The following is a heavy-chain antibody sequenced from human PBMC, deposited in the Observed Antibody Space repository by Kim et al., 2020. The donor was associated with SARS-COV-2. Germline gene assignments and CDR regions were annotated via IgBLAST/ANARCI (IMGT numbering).Heavy chain of an antibody. CDR2: GGGT. CDR3: AKWENGFY. J-gene: IGHJ4*02. V-gene: IGHV3-53*01. D-gene: IGHD1-26*01. Sequence: GGGTPYADSGKGRFTVSSDKSKNTLSLQMDSLRVEDTAVYYCAKWENGFYWGQGTLVSVSS.